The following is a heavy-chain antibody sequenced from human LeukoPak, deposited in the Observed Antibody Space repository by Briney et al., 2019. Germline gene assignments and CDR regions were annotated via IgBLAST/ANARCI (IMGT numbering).Heavy chain of an antibody. CDR1: GFTFDDYE. J-gene: IGHJ3*02. Sequence: SGGSLRLSCAASGFTFDDYEMSWVRQAPGKGLEWVAGINWKGGSTGYADSVTGRFTTSRDNAKTSLYLQLNSLRGEDTALYYCAREGVGYYGSSGPGDAFDIWGQGTMVTVSS. CDR3: AREGVGYYGSSGPGDAFDI. V-gene: IGHV3-20*04. D-gene: IGHD3-22*01. CDR2: INWKGGST.